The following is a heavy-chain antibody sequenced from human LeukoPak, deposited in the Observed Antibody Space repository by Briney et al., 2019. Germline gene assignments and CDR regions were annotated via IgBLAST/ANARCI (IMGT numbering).Heavy chain of an antibody. Sequence: GGSLRPSCAASGFTFSSYWMSWVRQAPGKGLEWVANIKQDGSEKYYVDSVKGRFTISRDNAKNSLYLQMNSLRAEDTAVYYCARVSFWSGSPHAFDIWGQGTMVTVSS. V-gene: IGHV3-7*04. CDR1: GFTFSSYW. CDR2: IKQDGSEK. CDR3: ARVSFWSGSPHAFDI. J-gene: IGHJ3*02. D-gene: IGHD3-3*01.